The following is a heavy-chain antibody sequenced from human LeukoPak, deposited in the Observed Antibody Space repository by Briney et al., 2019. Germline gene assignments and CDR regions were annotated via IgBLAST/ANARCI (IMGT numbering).Heavy chain of an antibody. V-gene: IGHV3-30*04. CDR3: ARSPANTYYYYYMDV. D-gene: IGHD2-2*01. CDR1: GFTFSSYA. Sequence: PGGSLRLSCAASGFTFSSYAMHWVRQAPGKGLEWVAVISYDGSNKYYADSVKGRFTISRDNSKDTLYLQMNSLRAEDTAVYYCARSPANTYYYYYMDVWGKGTTVTVSS. CDR2: ISYDGSNK. J-gene: IGHJ6*03.